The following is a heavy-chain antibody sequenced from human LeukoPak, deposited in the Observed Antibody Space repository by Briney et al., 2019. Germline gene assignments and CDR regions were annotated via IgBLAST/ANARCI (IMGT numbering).Heavy chain of an antibody. V-gene: IGHV3-21*01. Sequence: GGSLRLSCAASGFTFNNYNMNWVRQAPGKALEWVSSITSSGTYIFYADSVKGRFTISRDNAKNSLYLQMNSLGPEDTAVYYCARDPYSGNYGNYYYYMDVWGKGTTVTISS. J-gene: IGHJ6*03. CDR2: ITSSGTYI. CDR1: GFTFNNYN. CDR3: ARDPYSGNYGNYYYYMDV. D-gene: IGHD1-26*01.